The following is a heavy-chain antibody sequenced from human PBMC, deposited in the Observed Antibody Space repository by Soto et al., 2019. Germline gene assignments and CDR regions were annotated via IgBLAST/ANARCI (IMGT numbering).Heavy chain of an antibody. J-gene: IGHJ4*02. D-gene: IGHD2-8*01. Sequence: SETLPLTCAVYGGSFSGYYWSWIRQPPGKGLEWIGEINHSGSTNYNPSLKSRVTISVDTSKNQFSLKLSSVTAADTAVYYCARFLRGCTNGVCYRRLAYFDYWGQGTLVTVSS. CDR3: ARFLRGCTNGVCYRRLAYFDY. CDR1: GGSFSGYY. CDR2: INHSGST. V-gene: IGHV4-34*01.